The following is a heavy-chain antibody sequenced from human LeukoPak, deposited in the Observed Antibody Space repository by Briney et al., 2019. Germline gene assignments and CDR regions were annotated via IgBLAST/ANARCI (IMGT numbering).Heavy chain of an antibody. D-gene: IGHD6-13*01. CDR1: GFTFSDYY. CDR3: ARASSAAAGRVDY. Sequence: GGSLRLSCAASGFTFSDYYMSWIRQAPGKGLEWVSYISGSSYTNYADSVKGRFTISRDNAKNSLFLQMNSLRDEDTALYYCARASSAAAGRVDYWGQGTLVTVSS. V-gene: IGHV3-11*05. J-gene: IGHJ4*02. CDR2: ISGSSYT.